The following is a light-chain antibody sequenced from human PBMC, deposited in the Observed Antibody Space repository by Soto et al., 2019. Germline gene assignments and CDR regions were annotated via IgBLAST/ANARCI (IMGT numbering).Light chain of an antibody. J-gene: IGLJ2*01. CDR3: SSYTTRGTLV. V-gene: IGLV2-14*01. CDR2: EVS. Sequence: QSALTQPASVSGSPGQSITISCTGTSSDVGSYNYVSWYQQHPGKVPKLIIYEVSNRPSGVSNRFSASKSGNTASLTISGLQAEDEADYYCSSYTTRGTLVFGGGTQLTVL. CDR1: SSDVGSYNY.